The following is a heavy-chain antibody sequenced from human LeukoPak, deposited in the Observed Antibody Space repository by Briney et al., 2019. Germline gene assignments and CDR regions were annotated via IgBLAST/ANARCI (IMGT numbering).Heavy chain of an antibody. CDR1: GGSISSSRYY. D-gene: IGHD2-2*01. V-gene: IGHV4-39*01. J-gene: IGHJ4*02. CDR3: AIVVVPAAGFDY. Sequence: KASETLSLTCTVSGGSISSSRYYWGWIRQPPGKGLEWIGSIYYSGSTYYNPSLKSRVTISVDTSKNQFSLKLSSVTAADTAVYYCAIVVVPAAGFDYWGQGTLVTVSS. CDR2: IYYSGST.